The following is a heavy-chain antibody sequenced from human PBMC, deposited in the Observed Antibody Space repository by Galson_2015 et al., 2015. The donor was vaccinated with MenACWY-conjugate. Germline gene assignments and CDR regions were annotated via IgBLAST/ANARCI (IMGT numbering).Heavy chain of an antibody. J-gene: IGHJ4*02. V-gene: IGHV3-53*01. CDR3: ARVEGYYFDY. CDR1: GFTVSNNY. Sequence: SLRLSCAASGFTVSNNYMSWVRQAPGMGLEWVSVIYGGDNTYYADSVKGRFTISRDNSKNTLYLQMNSLRAEDTAVYYCARVEGYYFDYWGQGTLVTVSS. D-gene: IGHD6-13*01. CDR2: IYGGDNT.